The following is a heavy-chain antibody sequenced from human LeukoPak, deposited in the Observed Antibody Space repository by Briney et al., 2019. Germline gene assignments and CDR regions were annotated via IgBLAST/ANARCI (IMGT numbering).Heavy chain of an antibody. CDR2: IYTSGST. D-gene: IGHD6-13*01. Sequence: PSETLSLTCTVSGGSISSYYWSWIRQPAGKGLEWIGRIYTSGSTNYNPSLKSRVTMSVDTSKNQFSLKLSSVTAADTAVYYCAREGRQQLVRFFDYWGQGTLVTVSS. V-gene: IGHV4-4*07. CDR3: AREGRQQLVRFFDY. J-gene: IGHJ4*02. CDR1: GGSISSYY.